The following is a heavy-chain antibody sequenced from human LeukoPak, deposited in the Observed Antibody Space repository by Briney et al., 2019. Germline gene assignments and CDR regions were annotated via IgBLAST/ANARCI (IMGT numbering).Heavy chain of an antibody. J-gene: IGHJ4*02. D-gene: IGHD5-12*01. CDR3: ARDLRDGYNWDFDY. V-gene: IGHV3-48*02. CDR2: ISSSSSTI. Sequence: PGGSLRLPCAASGFTFSSYSMNWVRQAPGKGLEWVSYISSSSSTIYYADSVKGRFTISRDNAKNSLYLQMNSLRDEDTAVYYCARDLRDGYNWDFDYWGQGTLVTVSS. CDR1: GFTFSSYS.